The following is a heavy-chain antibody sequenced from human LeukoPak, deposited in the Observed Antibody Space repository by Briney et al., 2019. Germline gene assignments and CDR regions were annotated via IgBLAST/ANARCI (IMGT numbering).Heavy chain of an antibody. J-gene: IGHJ4*02. CDR1: GGTFSSYA. CDR3: ARGYSGYDRTTVTTYFDY. D-gene: IGHD5-12*01. Sequence: SVKVSCKASGGTFSSYAISWVRQAPGQGLEWMGGIIPIFGTANYAQRFQGRVTITADESTSTAYMELSSLRSEDTAVYYCARGYSGYDRTTVTTYFDYWGQGTLVTVSS. CDR2: IIPIFGTA. V-gene: IGHV1-69*13.